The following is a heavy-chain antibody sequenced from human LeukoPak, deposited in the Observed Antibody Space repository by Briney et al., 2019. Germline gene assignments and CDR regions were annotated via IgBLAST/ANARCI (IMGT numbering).Heavy chain of an antibody. CDR1: GGSFSGYY. CDR3: ARGRVVRGVIIFDY. Sequence: SETLSLTCAVYGGSFSGYYWSWIRQPPGKGLEWIGEINHSGSSSYNPSLKSRVTISVDTSKNQFSLKLSSVTAADTAVYYCARGRVVRGVIIFDYWGQGTWSPSPQ. D-gene: IGHD3-10*01. V-gene: IGHV4-34*01. J-gene: IGHJ4*02. CDR2: INHSGSS.